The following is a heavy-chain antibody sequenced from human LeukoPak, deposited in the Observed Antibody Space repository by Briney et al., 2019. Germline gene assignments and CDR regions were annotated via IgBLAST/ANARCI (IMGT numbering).Heavy chain of an antibody. CDR3: ASGALDYLYYFDY. Sequence: PGGSLRLSCAASGFTFSKYWMHWVRQAPGKGRVWVSRIHTEGISTTYADSVKGRFTISRDNDKHTLYLKMHSLRAEDTGLYYCASGALDYLYYFDYWGQGTLVTVSS. D-gene: IGHD1-1*01. CDR1: GFTFSKYW. CDR2: IHTEGIST. V-gene: IGHV3-74*01. J-gene: IGHJ4*02.